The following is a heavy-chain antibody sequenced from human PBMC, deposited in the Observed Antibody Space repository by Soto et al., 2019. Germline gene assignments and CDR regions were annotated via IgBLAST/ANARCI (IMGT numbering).Heavy chain of an antibody. V-gene: IGHV5-51*01. CDR3: VWLGYCSSTSCYARYYGMDV. Sequence: PGESLKISCKGSGYSFTSYWIGWVRQMPGKGLEWMGIIYPGDSDTRYSPSFQGQVTISADKSISTAYLQWSSLKASDTAMYYCVWLGYCSSTSCYARYYGMDVWGQGTTVTVSS. CDR2: IYPGDSDT. D-gene: IGHD2-2*01. J-gene: IGHJ6*02. CDR1: GYSFTSYW.